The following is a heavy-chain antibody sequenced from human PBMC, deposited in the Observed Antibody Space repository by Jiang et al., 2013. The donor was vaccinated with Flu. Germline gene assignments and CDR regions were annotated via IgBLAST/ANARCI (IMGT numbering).Heavy chain of an antibody. CDR2: IWYDGSNK. CDR1: GFTFSSYG. D-gene: IGHD1-26*01. V-gene: IGHV3-33*01. Sequence: VQLLESGGGVVQPGRSLRLSCAASGFTFSSYGMHWVRQAPGKGLEWVAVIWYDGSNKYYADSVKGRFTISRDNSKNTLYLQMNSLRAEDTAVYYCARDRIVGASEGAFDYWGQGTLVTVSS. CDR3: ARDRIVGASEGAFDY. J-gene: IGHJ4*02.